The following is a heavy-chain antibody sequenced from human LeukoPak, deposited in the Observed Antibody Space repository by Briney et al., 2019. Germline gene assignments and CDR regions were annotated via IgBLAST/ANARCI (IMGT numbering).Heavy chain of an antibody. CDR1: GYIFTNYA. D-gene: IGHD3-22*01. CDR3: ARGGYYFDSSGNYFFDF. J-gene: IGHJ4*02. CDR2: FNGGNGNT. V-gene: IGHV1-3*01. Sequence: ASVKVSCKASGYIFTNYAMHWVRQSPGQRLEWMGWFNGGNGNTKYSQKFQGRVTITRDTSASTAYMELSSLRSEDTAVYYCARGGYYFDSSGNYFFDFWGQGTLVTVSS.